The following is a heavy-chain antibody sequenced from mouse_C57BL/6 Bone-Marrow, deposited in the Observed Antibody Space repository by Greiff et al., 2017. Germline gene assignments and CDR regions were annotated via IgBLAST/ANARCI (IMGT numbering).Heavy chain of an antibody. D-gene: IGHD1-1*01. V-gene: IGHV1-85*01. CDR3: ARDYGSSYWYFDV. CDR2: FYPRDGST. J-gene: IGHJ1*03. CDR1: GYTFTSYD. Sequence: QVQLNESGPELVKPGASVKLSCKASGYTFTSYDINWVKQRPGQGLAWIGRFYPRDGSTKYNEKLKGKATLPVDTSSSTAYMELHSLTSEDSAVYFCARDYGSSYWYFDVWGTGTTVTVSS.